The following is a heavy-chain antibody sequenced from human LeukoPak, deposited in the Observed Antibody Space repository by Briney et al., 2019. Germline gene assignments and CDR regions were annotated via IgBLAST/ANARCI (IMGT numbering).Heavy chain of an antibody. Sequence: GGSLRLSCAASGFTFSSYTMNWVRQAPGKGLEWVSSISGSSSYIYYADSVKGRFTISRDNAKNSLYLQMNSLRAEDTAVYYCARDEWEADGVDYWGQGTLVTVSS. CDR3: ARDEWEADGVDY. V-gene: IGHV3-21*01. CDR1: GFTFSSYT. CDR2: ISGSSSYI. J-gene: IGHJ4*02. D-gene: IGHD1-26*01.